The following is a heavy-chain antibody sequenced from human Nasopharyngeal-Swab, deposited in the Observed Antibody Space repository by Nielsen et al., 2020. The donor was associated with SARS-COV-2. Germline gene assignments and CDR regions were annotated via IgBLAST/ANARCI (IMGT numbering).Heavy chain of an antibody. Sequence: LRLSCTVSGGSISSGGYYWSWIRQHPGKGLEWIGYIYYSGSTYYNPSLKSRVTISVDTSKNQFSLKLSSVTAADTAVYYCARDPVYDYVWGSYRIDAFDIWGQGTMVTVSS. CDR2: IYYSGST. J-gene: IGHJ3*02. CDR3: ARDPVYDYVWGSYRIDAFDI. CDR1: GGSISSGGYY. V-gene: IGHV4-31*03. D-gene: IGHD3-16*02.